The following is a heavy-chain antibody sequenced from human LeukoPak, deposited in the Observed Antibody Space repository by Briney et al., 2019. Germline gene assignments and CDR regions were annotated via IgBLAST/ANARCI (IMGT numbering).Heavy chain of an antibody. V-gene: IGHV3-7*03. CDR1: GFTFSSFW. CDR2: IKQDGSEN. Sequence: GSLRLSCAASGFTFSSFWMSWVRQAPGKGLEWVANIKQDGSENNYVDSVKGRFTISRDNAKNSLFLQMNSLRADDTAVYFCARGTGVADWGQGTLVIVSS. J-gene: IGHJ4*02. CDR3: ARGTGVAD. D-gene: IGHD3-10*01.